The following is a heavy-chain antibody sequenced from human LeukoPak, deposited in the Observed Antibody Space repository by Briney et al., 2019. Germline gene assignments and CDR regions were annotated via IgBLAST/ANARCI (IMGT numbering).Heavy chain of an antibody. V-gene: IGHV3-7*01. CDR3: ARAKLSSSWYAYYYYMDV. J-gene: IGHJ6*03. Sequence: PGGSLRLSCAASGFTFSSYWMSWVRQAPGKGLEWVANIKQDGSEKYYVDSVKGRFTISRDNAKNSLYLQMNSLRAEDTAVYYCARAKLSSSWYAYYYYMDVWGKGTTVTISS. D-gene: IGHD6-13*01. CDR1: GFTFSSYW. CDR2: IKQDGSEK.